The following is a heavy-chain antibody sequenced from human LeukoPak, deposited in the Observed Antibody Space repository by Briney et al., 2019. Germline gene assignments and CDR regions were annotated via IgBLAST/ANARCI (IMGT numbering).Heavy chain of an antibody. CDR1: GYSFTSYW. D-gene: IGHD6-13*01. Sequence: GESLKISCKGSGYSFTSYWISWVRQMPGKGLEWMGRIDPSDSYTNYSPSFQGHVTISADKSISTAYLQWSSLKASDTAMYYCARHPQLGRDYYYYGMDVWGKGTTATVSS. J-gene: IGHJ6*04. CDR2: IDPSDSYT. V-gene: IGHV5-10-1*01. CDR3: ARHPQLGRDYYYYGMDV.